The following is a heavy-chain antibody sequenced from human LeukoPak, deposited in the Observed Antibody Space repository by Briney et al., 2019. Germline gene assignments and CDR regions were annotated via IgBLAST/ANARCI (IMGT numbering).Heavy chain of an antibody. D-gene: IGHD3-22*01. CDR3: ARASSITMIVVAEGFDY. J-gene: IGHJ4*02. Sequence: GGSLRLSCAASGFTFSSYAMHWVRQAPGKGLEWVAVISYDGSNKYYADSVKGRFTISRDNSKNTLYLQMNSLRAEDTAVYYGARASSITMIVVAEGFDYWGQGTLVTVSS. V-gene: IGHV3-30-3*01. CDR1: GFTFSSYA. CDR2: ISYDGSNK.